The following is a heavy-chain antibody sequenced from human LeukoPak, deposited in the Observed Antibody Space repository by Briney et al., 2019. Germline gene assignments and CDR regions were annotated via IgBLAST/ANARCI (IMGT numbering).Heavy chain of an antibody. CDR3: ARVSDIVVVPAEFDP. V-gene: IGHV4-59*12. CDR1: GSSISSYY. CDR2: IYYSGST. J-gene: IGHJ5*02. D-gene: IGHD2-2*01. Sequence: PSETLSLTCTVSGSSISSYYWSWIRQPPGKGLEWIGYIYYSGSTNYNPSLKSRVTISVDTSKNQFSLKLSSVTAADTAVYYCARVSDIVVVPAEFDPWGQGTLVTVSS.